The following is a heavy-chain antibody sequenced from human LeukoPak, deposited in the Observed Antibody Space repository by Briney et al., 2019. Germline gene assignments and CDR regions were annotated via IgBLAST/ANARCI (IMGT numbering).Heavy chain of an antibody. CDR2: IRYDGSNK. J-gene: IGHJ3*02. V-gene: IGHV3-30*02. CDR3: ARSISVGYSSGWWSVVVAFDI. CDR1: GFTFSSYG. D-gene: IGHD6-19*01. Sequence: GGSLRLSCAASGFTFSSYGMHWVRQAPGKGLEWVAFIRYDGSNKYYADSVKGRFTISRDNAKNSLYLQMNSLRAEDTAVYYCARSISVGYSSGWWSVVVAFDIWGQGTMVTVSS.